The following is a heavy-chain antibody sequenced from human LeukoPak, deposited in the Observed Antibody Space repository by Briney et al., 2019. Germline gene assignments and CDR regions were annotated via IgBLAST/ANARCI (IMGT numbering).Heavy chain of an antibody. CDR3: ARGQGGGLFEY. CDR2: VYTSGST. Sequence: SETLSFTCTVSGGSISSYYWNWIRQPAGKGLEWIGRVYTSGSTNYNPSLKSRVTMSIDTSKNQFSLNLSSVTAADTAVYYCARGQGGGLFEYWGQGTLVTVSS. J-gene: IGHJ4*02. D-gene: IGHD3/OR15-3a*01. V-gene: IGHV4-4*07. CDR1: GGSISSYY.